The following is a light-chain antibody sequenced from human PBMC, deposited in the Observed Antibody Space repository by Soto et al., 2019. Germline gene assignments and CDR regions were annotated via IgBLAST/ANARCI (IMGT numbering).Light chain of an antibody. Sequence: EIVLTQSPGTLSLSPGERATLSCRASQSVGSSYLAWYQQKPGQAPRLLIYGASTRATGIPDRFSGSGSGTDFTLTISRLEPEDFAVYYCQQYSSSPSITFGQGTRLEI. V-gene: IGKV3-20*01. CDR3: QQYSSSPSIT. J-gene: IGKJ5*01. CDR1: QSVGSSY. CDR2: GAS.